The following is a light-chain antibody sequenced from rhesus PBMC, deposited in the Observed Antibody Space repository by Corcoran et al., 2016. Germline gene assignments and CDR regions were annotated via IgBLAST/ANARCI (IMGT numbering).Light chain of an antibody. CDR2: AAA. Sequence: DIQMTQSPSSLSASVGDRVTVTCRAHQGINKELSWYQQKTGKAPTLLIYAAASVQTGVSSRFSGSGSGTDYTLTISRLQPEEVATYYWLQGYTTPWTFGQGTKVEIK. CDR1: QGINKE. J-gene: IGKJ1*01. V-gene: IGKV1-94*01. CDR3: LQGYTTPWT.